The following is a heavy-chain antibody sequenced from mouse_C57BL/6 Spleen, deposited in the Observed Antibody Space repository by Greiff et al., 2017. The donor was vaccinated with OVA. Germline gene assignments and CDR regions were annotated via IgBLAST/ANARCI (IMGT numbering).Heavy chain of an antibody. Sequence: ESGPGLVKPSQSLSLTCSVTGYSITSGYYWNWIRQFPGNKLEWMGYISYDGSNNYNPSLKNRISITRDTSKNQFFLKLNSVTTEDTATYYCARAGGAMDYWGQGTSVTVSS. CDR3: ARAGGAMDY. CDR1: GYSITSGYY. V-gene: IGHV3-6*01. J-gene: IGHJ4*01. CDR2: ISYDGSN. D-gene: IGHD3-1*01.